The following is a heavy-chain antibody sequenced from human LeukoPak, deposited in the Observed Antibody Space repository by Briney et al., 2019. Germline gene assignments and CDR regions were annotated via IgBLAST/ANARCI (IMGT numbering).Heavy chain of an antibody. CDR1: GFTVSSNH. CDR2: ISSSSISSINI. Sequence: GGSLRLSCAASGFTVSSNHMSWVRQAPGKGLEWVSSISSSSISSINIYYGDSVKGRFTISRDNAKNSLYLQMNSLRAEDTAMYYCARDRCSSTTCYCADWGQGTLVTVSS. CDR3: ARDRCSSTTCYCAD. J-gene: IGHJ4*02. D-gene: IGHD2-2*01. V-gene: IGHV3-21*01.